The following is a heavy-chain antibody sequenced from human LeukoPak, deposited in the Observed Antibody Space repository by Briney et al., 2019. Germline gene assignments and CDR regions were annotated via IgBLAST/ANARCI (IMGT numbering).Heavy chain of an antibody. CDR3: ARYFTGNDY. J-gene: IGHJ4*02. CDR1: GFTFSIYV. V-gene: IGHV3-64*01. CDR2: ISNNGGST. Sequence: GGSLRLSCAASGFTFSIYVMHWVRQAPGKGPEYVSAISNNGGSTYYANSVKGRFTISRDNSKNTLYLQMGSLRAEDMAVYYCARYFTGNDYWGQGTLVTVSS. D-gene: IGHD2-8*01.